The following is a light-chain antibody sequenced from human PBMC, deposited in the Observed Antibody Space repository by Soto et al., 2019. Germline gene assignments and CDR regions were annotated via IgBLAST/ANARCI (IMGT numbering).Light chain of an antibody. CDR2: GAS. Sequence: EIVLPKSLGTLSLSPGGSSTLSCRASQSVSSSYLAWYQQKPGQAPRLLIYGASSRATGIPDRFSGSGSGTDFTLTISRLEPEDLAVYYCQQHGSSPPITFGKGRRLEIK. CDR3: QQHGSSPPIT. V-gene: IGKV3-20*01. CDR1: QSVSSSY. J-gene: IGKJ5*01.